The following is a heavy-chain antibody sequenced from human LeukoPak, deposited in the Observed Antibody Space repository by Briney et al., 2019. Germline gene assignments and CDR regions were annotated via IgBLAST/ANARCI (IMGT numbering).Heavy chain of an antibody. CDR2: ISYDGSNK. D-gene: IGHD6-19*01. V-gene: IGHV3-30-3*01. J-gene: IGHJ4*02. CDR1: GFTFSSYA. Sequence: AGGSLRLSCAASGFTFSSYAMHWVRQAPGKGLEWVAVISYDGSNKYYADSVKGRFTISRDNFKNTLYLQMNSLRAEDTAVYYCARDSSSGWYYFDYWGQGTLVTVSS. CDR3: ARDSSSGWYYFDY.